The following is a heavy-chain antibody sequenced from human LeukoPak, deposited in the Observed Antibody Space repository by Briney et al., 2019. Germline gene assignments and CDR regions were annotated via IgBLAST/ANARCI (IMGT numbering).Heavy chain of an antibody. CDR1: GGSISSSRYY. D-gene: IGHD6-13*01. J-gene: IGHJ4*02. V-gene: IGHV4-39*07. CDR3: ARVSSSWYRYFDY. CDR2: IYYSGST. Sequence: PSETLSLTCTVSGGSISSSRYYWGWIRQPPGRGLEWIGSIYYSGSTYYNPSLKSRVTISLDTSKNQVSLNLRSVTAADTAVYYFARVSSSWYRYFDYWGQGTLVTVSS.